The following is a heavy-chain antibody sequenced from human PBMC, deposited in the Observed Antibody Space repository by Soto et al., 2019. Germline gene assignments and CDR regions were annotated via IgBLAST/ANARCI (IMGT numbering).Heavy chain of an antibody. CDR3: ARGLAWLRTY. V-gene: IGHV1-8*01. Sequence: QVQLVQSGTEVKKPGASVKVSCKVSGYDFTTYHIHWVRQGAGQGLEWMGWMNPNSGDTGYAQKFQGRVSMIRDTSINTASRELNNGGSEGTAVCYCARGLAWLRTYWGQGTLVTVSS. CDR2: MNPNSGDT. J-gene: IGHJ4*02. CDR1: GYDFTTYH. D-gene: IGHD5-12*01.